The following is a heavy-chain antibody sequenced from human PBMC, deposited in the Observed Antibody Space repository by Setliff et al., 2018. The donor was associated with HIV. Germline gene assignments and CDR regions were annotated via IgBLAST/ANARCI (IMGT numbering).Heavy chain of an antibody. CDR1: GASISSYY. D-gene: IGHD5-12*01. CDR3: ARGGPAVAYAVDV. V-gene: IGHV4-4*09. CDR2: ISPTGNT. Sequence: SETLSLTCSVSGASISSYYWSWIRQPPGKGLEWIGYISPTGNTNYNPSLKGRVTISLDMSQNQFSLKVNSVTAADTAIYYCARGGPAVAYAVDVWGQGTTVTV. J-gene: IGHJ6*02.